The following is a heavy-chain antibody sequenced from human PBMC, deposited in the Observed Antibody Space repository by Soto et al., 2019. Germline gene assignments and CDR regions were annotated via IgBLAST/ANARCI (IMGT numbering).Heavy chain of an antibody. CDR2: IYNSGST. Sequence: PSETLSLTCTVSGGSVSSGSYYWSWIRQPPGKGLEWIGYIYNSGSTNYNPSLKSRVSISVDTSNNQFSLKLNSVTAADTAVYYCARLGYTYGGNTMDVWGQGTTVTVSS. V-gene: IGHV4-61*01. CDR1: GGSVSSGSYY. CDR3: ARLGYTYGGNTMDV. D-gene: IGHD5-18*01. J-gene: IGHJ6*02.